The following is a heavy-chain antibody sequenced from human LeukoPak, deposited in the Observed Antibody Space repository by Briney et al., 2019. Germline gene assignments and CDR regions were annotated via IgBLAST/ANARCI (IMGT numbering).Heavy chain of an antibody. CDR2: ISGSGGST. CDR1: GFTFSSYA. D-gene: IGHD6-19*01. J-gene: IGHJ4*02. CDR3: AKGYSSGWYSFDY. V-gene: IGHV3-23*01. Sequence: GGSLRLSCAASGFTFSSYAMSWVRQAPGKGLEWVSAISGSGGSTYYADSVKGRFTISRDISKNTLYLQMNSLRPDDTAVFYCAKGYSSGWYSFDYWGQGTLVTVSS.